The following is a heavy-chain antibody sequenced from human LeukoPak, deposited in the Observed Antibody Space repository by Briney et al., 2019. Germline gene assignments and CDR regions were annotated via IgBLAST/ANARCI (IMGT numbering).Heavy chain of an antibody. Sequence: ETSETLSLTCTVSGGSISSYYWSWIRQPPGKGLEWIGYIYYSGSTNYNPSLKSRVTISVDTSKNQFSLKLSSVTAADTAVYYCARALGGPYYFDYWGQETLVTVSS. CDR1: GGSISSYY. CDR2: IYYSGST. CDR3: ARALGGPYYFDY. D-gene: IGHD3-16*01. V-gene: IGHV4-59*01. J-gene: IGHJ4*02.